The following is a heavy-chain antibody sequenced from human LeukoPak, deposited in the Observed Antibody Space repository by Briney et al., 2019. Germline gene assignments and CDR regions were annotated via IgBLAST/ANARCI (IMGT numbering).Heavy chain of an antibody. J-gene: IGHJ4*02. V-gene: IGHV4-34*01. CDR1: GGSFSGYY. CDR2: INHSGST. Sequence: SETLSLTCAVYGGSFSGYYWSWIRQPPGKGLEWIGEINHSGSTNYNPSLKSRVTISVDTSKNQFSLKLSSVTAADTAVYYCARARQGVRYFDWLLRLFDYWGQGTLVTVSS. D-gene: IGHD3-9*01. CDR3: ARARQGVRYFDWLLRLFDY.